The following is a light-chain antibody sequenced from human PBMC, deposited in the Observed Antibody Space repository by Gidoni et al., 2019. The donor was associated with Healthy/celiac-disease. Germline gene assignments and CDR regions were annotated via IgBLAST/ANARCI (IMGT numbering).Light chain of an antibody. Sequence: DIQMTQSPSSLSASVGDRVTIPCRASQSISSYLNWYQQKPGKAPKLLIYAASSLQSGVPSRLSGSGSGTDFTLTISSLQPEDFATYYCQQSYSTLRTTFGQGTKLEIK. CDR1: QSISSY. V-gene: IGKV1-39*01. CDR3: QQSYSTLRTT. J-gene: IGKJ2*01. CDR2: AAS.